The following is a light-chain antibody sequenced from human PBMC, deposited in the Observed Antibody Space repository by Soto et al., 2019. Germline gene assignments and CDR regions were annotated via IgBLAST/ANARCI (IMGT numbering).Light chain of an antibody. J-gene: IGKJ1*01. CDR2: KAS. CDR3: QQYNSYSQT. V-gene: IGKV1-5*03. Sequence: DIQMTHSPSTLSASVGGRVTITCRASQSISSWLAWYQQKPGKAPKLLIYKASSLESGVPSRFSGSGYGTEFTLTISSLQPDDFATYYCQQYNSYSQTFGQGTKVDIK. CDR1: QSISSW.